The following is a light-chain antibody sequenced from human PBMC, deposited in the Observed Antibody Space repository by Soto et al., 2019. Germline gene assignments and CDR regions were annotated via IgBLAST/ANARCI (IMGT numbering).Light chain of an antibody. CDR2: GAS. Sequence: EIVMTQSPATLSVSPGQRATLSCRASQSVGSNLAWYQQKPGQAPRLLIYGASTRATGIPARFSGSESGTEFTLTISSLQSEDFAVYYCQQYDIWPGTFGQGTKVESK. V-gene: IGKV3-15*01. J-gene: IGKJ1*01. CDR3: QQYDIWPGT. CDR1: QSVGSN.